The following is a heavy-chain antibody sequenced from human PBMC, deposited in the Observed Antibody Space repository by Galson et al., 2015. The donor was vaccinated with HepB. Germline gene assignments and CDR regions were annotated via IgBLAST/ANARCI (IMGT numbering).Heavy chain of an antibody. Sequence: SEKVSCKASGYTLTRYYMHWVRQAPGQGLEWMGIMNPSGGRTTYAQKFQGRVTMTRDTSTSTVYMELSSLRSEDTAGYYFARDACITTTCQWGGIWFYPWGHGTLVTVSS. V-gene: IGHV1-46*01. CDR3: ARDACITTTCQWGGIWFYP. CDR2: MNPSGGRT. D-gene: IGHD2-2*01. J-gene: IGHJ5*02. CDR1: GYTLTRYY.